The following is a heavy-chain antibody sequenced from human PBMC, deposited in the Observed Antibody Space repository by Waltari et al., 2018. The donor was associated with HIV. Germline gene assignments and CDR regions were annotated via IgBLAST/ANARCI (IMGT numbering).Heavy chain of an antibody. V-gene: IGHV1-2*02. CDR2: INPNSGGT. CDR1: GYTFTGYY. D-gene: IGHD6-6*01. Sequence: QVQLVQSGAEVKKPGASVKVSCKASGYTFTGYYMHWVLQAPGQGLEWMGWINPNSGGTNYAQKFQGRVTMTRDTSTSTAYMELSRLRSDDTAVYYCATALYSSSSAGSIDYWGQGTLVTVSS. J-gene: IGHJ4*02. CDR3: ATALYSSSSAGSIDY.